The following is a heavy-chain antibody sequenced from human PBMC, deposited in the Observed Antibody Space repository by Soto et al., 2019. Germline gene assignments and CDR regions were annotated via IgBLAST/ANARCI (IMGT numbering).Heavy chain of an antibody. CDR2: IRSKANSYAT. V-gene: IGHV3-73*01. CDR1: GFTFSGSA. Sequence: GGSLRLSCAASGFTFSGSAMHWVRQASGKGLEWVGRIRSKANSYATAYAASVKGRFTTSRDDSKNTAYLQMNSLKTEDTAVYYCTRHRLGGSSSAGYGMDVWGQGTTVTVSS. CDR3: TRHRLGGSSSAGYGMDV. D-gene: IGHD2-15*01. J-gene: IGHJ6*02.